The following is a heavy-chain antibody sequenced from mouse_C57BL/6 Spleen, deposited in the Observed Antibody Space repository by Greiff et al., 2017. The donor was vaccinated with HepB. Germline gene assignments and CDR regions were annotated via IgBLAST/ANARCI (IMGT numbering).Heavy chain of an antibody. CDR3: ARDYYGSSQFAY. J-gene: IGHJ3*01. CDR1: GYTFTDYY. Sequence: EVQLQQSGPVLVKPGASVKMSCKASGYTFTDYYMNWVKQSHGKSLEWIGVINHYNGGTSYNQKFKGKATLTVDKSSSTAYMELNSLTSEDSAVYYCARDYYGSSQFAYWGQGTLVTVSA. V-gene: IGHV1-19*01. CDR2: INHYNGGT. D-gene: IGHD1-1*01.